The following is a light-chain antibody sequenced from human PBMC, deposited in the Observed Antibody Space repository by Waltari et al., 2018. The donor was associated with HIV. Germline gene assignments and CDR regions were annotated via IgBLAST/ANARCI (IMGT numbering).Light chain of an antibody. V-gene: IGKV3-20*01. CDR3: QQYGSSPLT. CDR1: QSVSSSY. J-gene: IGKJ4*01. Sequence: EIVLTQSPGTLSLSPRERATLSCRASQSVSSSYLAWYQQKPGQAPRLLIYGASSRATGIPYRFSGSGSGTDFTLTISRVEPEDFAVYYCQQYGSSPLTFGGGTKVEIK. CDR2: GAS.